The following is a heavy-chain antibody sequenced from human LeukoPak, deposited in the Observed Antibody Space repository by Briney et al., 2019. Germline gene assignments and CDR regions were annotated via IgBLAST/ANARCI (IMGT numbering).Heavy chain of an antibody. V-gene: IGHV3-30-3*01. CDR1: GFTFSSYA. J-gene: IGHJ3*02. Sequence: GGSLRLSCAASGFTFSSYAMHWVRQAPGKGLEWVAVISYDGSNKYYADSVKGRFTISRDNSKNTLYLQMNSLRAEDTAVYYCARDRYDSSGSQAFDIWGQGTMVTVSS. CDR2: ISYDGSNK. D-gene: IGHD3-22*01. CDR3: ARDRYDSSGSQAFDI.